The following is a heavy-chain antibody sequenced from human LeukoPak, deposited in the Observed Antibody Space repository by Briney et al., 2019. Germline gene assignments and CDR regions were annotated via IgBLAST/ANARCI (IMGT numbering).Heavy chain of an antibody. V-gene: IGHV1-69*06. D-gene: IGHD4-17*01. Sequence: ASVKVSCKASGGTFSSYAISWVRQAPGQGLEWMGGIIPIFGTANYAQKFQGRVTITADKSTSTAYMELSSLRSEDTAVYYCARGMKVTTLPSAFDIWGQGTMVTVSS. CDR3: ARGMKVTTLPSAFDI. CDR2: IIPIFGTA. J-gene: IGHJ3*02. CDR1: GGTFSSYA.